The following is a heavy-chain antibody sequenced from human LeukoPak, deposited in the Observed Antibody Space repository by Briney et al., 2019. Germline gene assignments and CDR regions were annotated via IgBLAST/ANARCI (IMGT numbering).Heavy chain of an antibody. V-gene: IGHV3-33*01. CDR2: IWYDGSNK. Sequence: PGGSLRLSGAASGFTFSSYGMHWVRQAPGTGLEWVAVIWYDGSNKYYADSVKGRFTISRDNSKNTLYLQMNSLRAEDTAVYYCARTPGGCSGGSCYSGSFDYWGQGTLVTVSS. J-gene: IGHJ4*02. CDR1: GFTFSSYG. CDR3: ARTPGGCSGGSCYSGSFDY. D-gene: IGHD2-15*01.